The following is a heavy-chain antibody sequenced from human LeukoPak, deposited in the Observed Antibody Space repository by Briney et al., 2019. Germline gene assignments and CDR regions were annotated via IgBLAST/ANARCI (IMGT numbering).Heavy chain of an antibody. CDR2: IYSGGST. V-gene: IGHV3-53*01. CDR1: GFTVSSNY. J-gene: IGHJ4*02. CDR3: TRDLKGYYDSSGADY. Sequence: GGSLRLSCAASGFTVSSNYMSWVRQAPGKGLEWVSVIYSGGSTYYADSVKGRFTISRDNSKNTLYLQMNSLRAEDTAVYYCTRDLKGYYDSSGADYWGQGTLVTVSS. D-gene: IGHD3-22*01.